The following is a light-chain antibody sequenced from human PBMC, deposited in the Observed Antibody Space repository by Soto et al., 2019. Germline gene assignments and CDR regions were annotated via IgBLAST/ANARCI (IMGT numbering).Light chain of an antibody. J-gene: IGKJ2*01. Sequence: EIVMTQSPASLSVSPGDAATLSCRASQSVASNVAWYQQKPGQGPRLLIHGASTRAVGVPARFSGSGSGTDFTLTIDSLQSEAFAVYYCQQYHNWPPQYTFGQGTKLQIK. V-gene: IGKV3-15*01. CDR2: GAS. CDR1: QSVASN. CDR3: QQYHNWPPQYT.